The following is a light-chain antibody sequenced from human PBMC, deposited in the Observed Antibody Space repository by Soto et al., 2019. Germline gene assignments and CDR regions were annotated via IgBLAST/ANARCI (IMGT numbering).Light chain of an antibody. V-gene: IGKV1-39*01. J-gene: IGKJ4*01. CDR2: AAS. CDR1: QRINTY. CDR3: QQSYTTPLT. Sequence: DIQMTQSPSSLSASVGDRVTITCRASQRINTYVNWYQQRPGKAPKLLIYAASILQRGVPSKFSGSGSGSEVSLTIHSQQSDDFATYYCQQSYTTPLTFGGGTKVEI.